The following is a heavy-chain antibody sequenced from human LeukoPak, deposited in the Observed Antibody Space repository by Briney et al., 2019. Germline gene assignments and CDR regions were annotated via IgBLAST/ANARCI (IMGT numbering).Heavy chain of an antibody. CDR1: GGSISSSSYY. J-gene: IGHJ6*03. CDR3: ARDSPYYYGSGSATYYMDV. V-gene: IGHV4-39*07. Sequence: PSETLSLTCTVSGGSISSSSYYWGWIRQPPGKGLEWIGSIYYSGSTYYNPSLKSRVTISVDTSKNQFSLKLSSVTAADTAVYYCARDSPYYYGSGSATYYMDVWGKGTTVTISS. D-gene: IGHD3-10*01. CDR2: IYYSGST.